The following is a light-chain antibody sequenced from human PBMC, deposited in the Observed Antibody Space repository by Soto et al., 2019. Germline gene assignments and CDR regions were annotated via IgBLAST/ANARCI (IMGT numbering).Light chain of an antibody. CDR2: QDN. V-gene: IGLV3-1*01. Sequence: SYELTQPPSVSVSPGQTASITCSGDELGDKYTSWYQQKPGQSPVVVIYQDNKRPSGIPERFSGSNSGNTATLTISGTQAMDEADYYCQAWDSSTAVFGGGTKVHRP. CDR1: ELGDKY. J-gene: IGLJ2*01. CDR3: QAWDSSTAV.